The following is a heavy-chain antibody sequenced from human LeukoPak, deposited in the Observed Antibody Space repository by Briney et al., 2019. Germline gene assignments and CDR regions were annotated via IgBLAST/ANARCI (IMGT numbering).Heavy chain of an antibody. D-gene: IGHD2-2*01. J-gene: IGHJ5*02. CDR2: IYYSGST. V-gene: IGHV4-31*03. Sequence: SQTLSLTCTVSAGSISSGGYYWSWIRQHPGKGLEWIGYIYYSGSTYYNPSLKSRVTISVDTSKNQFSLKLSSVTAADTAVYYCARDKAAAATFDPWGQGTLVTVSS. CDR1: AGSISSGGYY. CDR3: ARDKAAAATFDP.